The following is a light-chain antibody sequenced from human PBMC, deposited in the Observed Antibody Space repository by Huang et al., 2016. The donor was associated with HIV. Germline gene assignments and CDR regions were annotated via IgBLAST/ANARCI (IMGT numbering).Light chain of an antibody. CDR3: QQSSSVPRT. J-gene: IGKJ1*01. Sequence: DIQMTQSPPSLSASVGDRVTFTCRADQDITKTLNWYQQKPGKAPKLLSYTESTLESGVPSRFSGSGYGSRFTLNIGKLQPEDFATYYCQQSSSVPRTFG. V-gene: IGKV1-39*01. CDR1: QDITKT. CDR2: TES.